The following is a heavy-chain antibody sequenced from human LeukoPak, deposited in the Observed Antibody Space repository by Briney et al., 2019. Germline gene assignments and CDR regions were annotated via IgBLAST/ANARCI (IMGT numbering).Heavy chain of an antibody. J-gene: IGHJ6*02. CDR1: GGTFSSYA. CDR2: IIALLGTA. D-gene: IGHD5-24*01. Sequence: ASVKVSCKASGGTFSSYAISWVRQAPGQGLEWMGGIIALLGTANYAQKFQGRLTITADESTSTAYMELSSLRSEDTAVYYCARIRDGYNSYFFYGMDVWGQGTTVTVSS. V-gene: IGHV1-69*13. CDR3: ARIRDGYNSYFFYGMDV.